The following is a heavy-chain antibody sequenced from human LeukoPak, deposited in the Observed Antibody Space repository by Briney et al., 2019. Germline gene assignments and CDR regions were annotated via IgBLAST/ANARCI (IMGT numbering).Heavy chain of an antibody. Sequence: SETLSLTCTFSGGSISSYHWSWIRQPAGKGLEWIGRIYTSGSTNYNPSLKSRVTMSVDTSKNQFSLKLSSVTAADTAVYYCAREMKQHLVIEYWGQGTLVTVSS. V-gene: IGHV4-4*07. CDR1: GGSISSYH. CDR3: AREMKQHLVIEY. D-gene: IGHD6-13*01. CDR2: IYTSGST. J-gene: IGHJ4*02.